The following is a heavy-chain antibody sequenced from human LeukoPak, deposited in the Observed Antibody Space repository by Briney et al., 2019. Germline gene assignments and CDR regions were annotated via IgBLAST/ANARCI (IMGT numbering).Heavy chain of an antibody. V-gene: IGHV3-15*01. Sequence: GGSLRLSCAVSELPFSHVWMSWVRQAPGKGLEWVGRIKSKTDAGTTDYAAPVKGRFSISRDDSKNTLYLQMNSLKTDDTAVYYCTTVYTLTRAAYYDTLTGYFWFNYWGQGTLVTVSS. CDR2: IKSKTDAGTT. J-gene: IGHJ4*02. CDR3: TTVYTLTRAAYYDTLTGYFWFNY. CDR1: ELPFSHVW. D-gene: IGHD3-9*01.